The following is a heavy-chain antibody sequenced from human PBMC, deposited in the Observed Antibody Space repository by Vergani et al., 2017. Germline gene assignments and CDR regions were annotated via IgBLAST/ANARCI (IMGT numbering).Heavy chain of an antibody. D-gene: IGHD4-17*01. CDR2: IYHSGST. CDR3: ASLGDPTLYYYYGMDV. J-gene: IGHJ6*02. CDR1: GYSISSGYY. Sequence: QVQLQESGPGLVKPSETLSLTCAVSGYSISSGYYWGWIRQPPGKGLEWIGSIYHSGSTYYNPSLKSRVTISVDTSKNQFSLKLSSVTAADTAVYYCASLGDPTLYYYYGMDVWGQGTTVTVSS. V-gene: IGHV4-38-2*01.